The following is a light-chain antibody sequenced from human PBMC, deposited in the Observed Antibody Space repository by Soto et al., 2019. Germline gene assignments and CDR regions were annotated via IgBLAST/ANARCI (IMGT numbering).Light chain of an antibody. Sequence: EIVLTQSPGTLSLSPGERPTLSCRASKRVRSTSLAGDQQKPAQAPRLLIYGASSRATGIPDRFSGSGSGTDFTLTISRLEPEDFAVYYCQQYGSSPGLFTFGPGTKVDIK. CDR3: QQYGSSPGLFT. J-gene: IGKJ3*01. CDR2: GAS. V-gene: IGKV3-20*01. CDR1: KRVRSTS.